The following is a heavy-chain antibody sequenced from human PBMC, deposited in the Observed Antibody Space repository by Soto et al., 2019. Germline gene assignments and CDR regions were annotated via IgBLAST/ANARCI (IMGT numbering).Heavy chain of an antibody. J-gene: IGHJ6*03. CDR1: GFTFSSYS. D-gene: IGHD2-2*01. CDR3: TRSAYMDV. V-gene: IGHV3-48*01. Sequence: EVQLVESGGGLVQPGGSLRLSCAASGFTFSSYSMNWVRQAPGKGLVWVSYISSGSSTIYYADSVKGRFTISRDNAKNSLYLQMDSLRAEDTAVYYATRSAYMDVWGTGTTVTVSS. CDR2: ISSGSSTI.